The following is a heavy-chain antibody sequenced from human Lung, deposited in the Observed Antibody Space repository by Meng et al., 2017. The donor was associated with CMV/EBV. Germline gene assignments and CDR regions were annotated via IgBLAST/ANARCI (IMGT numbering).Heavy chain of an antibody. D-gene: IGHD4-17*01. CDR2: VIAIFDKE. CDR3: ARGRSRDYGDVYAHFDY. J-gene: IGHJ4*02. CDR1: TCSSCA. V-gene: IGHV1-69*05. Sequence: TCSSCANGWGRQARGEGVEGMGGVIAIFDKEDNAQKCQGRVTIATDESTSTAYMELSSLRSEDTAVYDGARGRSRDYGDVYAHFDYWGQGTLVTVSS.